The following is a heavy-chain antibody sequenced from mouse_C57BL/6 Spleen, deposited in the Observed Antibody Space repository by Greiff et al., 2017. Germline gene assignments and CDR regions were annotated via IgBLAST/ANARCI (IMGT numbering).Heavy chain of an antibody. D-gene: IGHD2-3*01. V-gene: IGHV6-6*01. J-gene: IGHJ2*01. Sequence: EVKLVESGGGLVQPGGSMKLSCAASGFTFSDAWMDWVRQSPEKGLEWVAEIRNKANNHATYYAESVKGRFTISRDDSKSSVYLQMNSLRAEDTGIYYCTRRGYDGYSYFDYWGQGTTLTVSS. CDR2: IRNKANNHAT. CDR3: TRRGYDGYSYFDY. CDR1: GFTFSDAW.